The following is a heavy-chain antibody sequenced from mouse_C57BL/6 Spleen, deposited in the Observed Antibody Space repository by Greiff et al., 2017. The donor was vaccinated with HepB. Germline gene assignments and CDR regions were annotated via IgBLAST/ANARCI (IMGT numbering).Heavy chain of an antibody. CDR3: ARDCYYGFYAMDY. Sequence: DVQLVESGGGLVKPGGSLKLSCAASGFTFSDYGMHWVRQAPEKGLEWVAYISSGSSTIYYADTVKGRFTISRDNAKNTLFLQMTSLRSEDTAMYYCARDCYYGFYAMDYWGQGTSVTVSS. J-gene: IGHJ4*01. CDR2: ISSGSSTI. D-gene: IGHD2-3*01. CDR1: GFTFSDYG. V-gene: IGHV5-17*01.